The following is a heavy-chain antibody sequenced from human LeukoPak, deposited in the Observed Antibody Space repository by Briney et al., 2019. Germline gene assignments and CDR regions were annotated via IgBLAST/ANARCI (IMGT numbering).Heavy chain of an antibody. CDR1: GFTFSSYW. CDR3: ARGVDYYGV. D-gene: IGHD3-10*01. V-gene: IGHV3-7*01. Sequence: PGGSLRLSCAASGFTFSSYWMNWVRQAPGRGLEWLANLKQDGSEEYYVDSVKGRFTISRDNAKNSLYLQMNSLRAEDTAVYYCARGVDYYGVWGQGTLVTVSS. J-gene: IGHJ4*02. CDR2: LKQDGSEE.